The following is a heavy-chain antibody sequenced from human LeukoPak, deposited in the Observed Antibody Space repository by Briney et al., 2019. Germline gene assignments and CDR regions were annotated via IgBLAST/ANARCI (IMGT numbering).Heavy chain of an antibody. CDR1: GYTFTRYG. J-gene: IGHJ4*02. D-gene: IGHD6-25*01. CDR3: ARRGIAARKYYFDY. V-gene: IGHV1-18*01. Sequence: ASVKVSCKASGYTFTRYGISWVRQAPGRGLEWMGWISAYNGNTNYAQKLQGRVTMTTDTSTSTAYMELRSLRSDDTAVYYCARRGIAARKYYFDYWGQGTLVTVSS. CDR2: ISAYNGNT.